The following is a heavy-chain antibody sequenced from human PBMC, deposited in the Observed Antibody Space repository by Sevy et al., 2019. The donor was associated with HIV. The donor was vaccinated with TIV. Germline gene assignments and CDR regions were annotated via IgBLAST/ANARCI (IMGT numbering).Heavy chain of an antibody. V-gene: IGHV1-18*01. CDR3: AREGYYYRSGTYRPPNYYGMDV. CDR2: ISDYNGYT. J-gene: IGHJ6*02. D-gene: IGHD3-10*01. CDR1: GYTFSSYG. Sequence: ASVKVSCKASGYTFSSYGISWVRQAPGQGLEWMGWISDYNGYTNYAHKFQGRVTISTETSTRTAYMELRSLRSDDTAVYFCAREGYYYRSGTYRPPNYYGMDVWGQGTAVTVSS.